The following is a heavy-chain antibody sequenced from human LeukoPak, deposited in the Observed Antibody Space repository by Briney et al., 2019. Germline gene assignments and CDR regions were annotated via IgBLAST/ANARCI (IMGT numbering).Heavy chain of an antibody. CDR1: GYTFTSYD. D-gene: IGHD3-22*01. Sequence: ASVKVSCKASGYTFTSYDINWVRQATGQGLEWMGWMNPNSGNTGYAQKFQGRVTMTRNTSISTAYMELSSLRSEDTAVYYCARGQARNYHDSQSPIGYWGQGTLVTVSS. CDR2: MNPNSGNT. CDR3: ARGQARNYHDSQSPIGY. J-gene: IGHJ4*02. V-gene: IGHV1-8*01.